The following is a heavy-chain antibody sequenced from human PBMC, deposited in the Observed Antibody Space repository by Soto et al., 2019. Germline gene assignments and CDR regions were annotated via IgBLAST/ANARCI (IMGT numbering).Heavy chain of an antibody. J-gene: IGHJ5*02. V-gene: IGHV3-30*18. CDR1: GFTFSSYG. D-gene: IGHD1-20*01. CDR3: AKDLTPLRITGTAPGWFDP. Sequence: GGSLRLSCAASGFTFSSYGMHWVRQAPGKGLEWVAVISYDGSNKYYADSVKGRFTISRDNSKNTLYLQMNSLRAEDTAVYYCAKDLTPLRITGTAPGWFDPWGQGTLVPVSS. CDR2: ISYDGSNK.